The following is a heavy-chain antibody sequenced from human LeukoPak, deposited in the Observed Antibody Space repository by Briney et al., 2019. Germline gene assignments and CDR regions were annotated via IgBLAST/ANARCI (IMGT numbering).Heavy chain of an antibody. V-gene: IGHV3-48*02. J-gene: IGHJ6*02. Sequence: GGSLRLSCAASGFTFRYYSINWVRQAPGKGLEWVSYISAIGTTIYYADSVKGRFTTSRDSAQNSLYLQMNSLRDEDTAVYYCARDLGSGSSYRYYYGMDVWGQGTTVTVSS. CDR2: ISAIGTTI. CDR3: ARDLGSGSSYRYYYGMDV. D-gene: IGHD1-26*01. CDR1: GFTFRYYS.